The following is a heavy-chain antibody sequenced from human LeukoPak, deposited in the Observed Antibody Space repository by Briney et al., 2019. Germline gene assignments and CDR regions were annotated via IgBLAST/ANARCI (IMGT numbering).Heavy chain of an antibody. Sequence: SETLSLTCAVYGGSFSGYYWSWIRQPPGKGLEWIGEINHSGSTNYNPSLKSRVSISVDSSKNQFSRKVSSVTAADTAVYYCARGSDTAAGLYWGQGTLVTVSS. V-gene: IGHV4-34*01. CDR3: ARGSDTAAGLY. CDR1: GGSFSGYY. D-gene: IGHD6-13*01. J-gene: IGHJ4*02. CDR2: INHSGST.